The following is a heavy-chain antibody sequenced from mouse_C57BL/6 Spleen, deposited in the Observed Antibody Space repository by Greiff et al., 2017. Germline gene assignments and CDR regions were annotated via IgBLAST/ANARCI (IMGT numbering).Heavy chain of an antibody. J-gene: IGHJ2*01. CDR1: GFSFTDYN. D-gene: IGHD2-1*01. Sequence: VQLQQSGPELVKPGASVKISCKASGFSFTDYNMNWVKQSNGKSLEWIGVINSNYGTTSYNQKFKGKATLTVDQSSSKAYMQLNSLTSEDSAVYYCAFYGNYLYYFDYWGQDTTLTVAS. V-gene: IGHV1-39*01. CDR3: AFYGNYLYYFDY. CDR2: INSNYGTT.